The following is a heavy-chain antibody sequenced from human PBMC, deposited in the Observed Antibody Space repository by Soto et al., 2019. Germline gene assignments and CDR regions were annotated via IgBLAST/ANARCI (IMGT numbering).Heavy chain of an antibody. CDR3: ARDNGYYDL. V-gene: IGHV1-18*04. Sequence: ASVKVSCKTSGYTFSSYSINWVRQAPGQGLEWMAWISTYSGNTHYAERVQGRVTVALDKSARTAFMEMRGLTSDDTAVYFCARDNGYYDLWGQGTLVTVSS. CDR1: GYTFSSYS. CDR2: ISTYSGNT. J-gene: IGHJ4*02.